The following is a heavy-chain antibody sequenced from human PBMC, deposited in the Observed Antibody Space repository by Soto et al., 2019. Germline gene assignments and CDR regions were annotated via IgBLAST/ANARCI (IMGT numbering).Heavy chain of an antibody. V-gene: IGHV5-51*01. J-gene: IGHJ6*02. CDR1: GYSFSSYW. CDR2: IYPGDSDT. D-gene: IGHD6-13*01. Sequence: ESLKISCKGSGYSFSSYWIGLVRQMPGEGLEWMGIIYPGDSDTRYSPSFQGQVTISADKSTSTAYLQWSSLKASDTAMYYCAGLGSSSWQYYYYYGMDVWGQGTTVTVSS. CDR3: AGLGSSSWQYYYYYGMDV.